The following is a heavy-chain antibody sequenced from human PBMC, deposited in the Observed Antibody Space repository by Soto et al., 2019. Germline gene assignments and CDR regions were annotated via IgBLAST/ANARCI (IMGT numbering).Heavy chain of an antibody. V-gene: IGHV4-59*01. Sequence: SETLSLTCTVSGGSISSYYWSWIRQPPGKGLEWIGYIYYSGSTNYNPSLKSRVTISVDTSKNQFSLKLSSVTAADTAVYYCARARRMSYEYFDYWGQGTLVTVSS. D-gene: IGHD3-10*01. CDR3: ARARRMSYEYFDY. CDR2: IYYSGST. CDR1: GGSISSYY. J-gene: IGHJ4*02.